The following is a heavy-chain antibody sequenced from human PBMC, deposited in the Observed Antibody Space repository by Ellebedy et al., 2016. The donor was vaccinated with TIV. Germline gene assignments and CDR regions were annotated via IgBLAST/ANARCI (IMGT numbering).Heavy chain of an antibody. V-gene: IGHV1-46*01. CDR1: GYTFTSYY. D-gene: IGHD2-15*01. CDR3: AREGPSYIVVVVAATPTVGDY. Sequence: ASVKVSXKASGYTFTSYYMHWVRQPPGQGLEWMGIINPSGGSTSYAQKFQGRVTMTRDTSTSTVYMELSSLRSEDTAVYYCAREGPSYIVVVVAATPTVGDYWGQGTLVTVSS. CDR2: INPSGGST. J-gene: IGHJ4*02.